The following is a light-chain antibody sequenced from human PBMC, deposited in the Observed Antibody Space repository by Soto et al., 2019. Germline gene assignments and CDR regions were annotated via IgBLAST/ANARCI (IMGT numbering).Light chain of an antibody. CDR2: EGS. CDR1: SSDVGSYNL. V-gene: IGLV2-23*01. J-gene: IGLJ2*01. CDR3: CSYAGSSTVV. Sequence: QSALTQRACVSGSPGQSVTISCTGTSSDVGSYNLVSWYQQHPGKAPKLMIYEGSKRPSGVSNRFSGSKSGNTASLTISGLQAEDEADYYCCSYAGSSTVVFGGGTKLTVL.